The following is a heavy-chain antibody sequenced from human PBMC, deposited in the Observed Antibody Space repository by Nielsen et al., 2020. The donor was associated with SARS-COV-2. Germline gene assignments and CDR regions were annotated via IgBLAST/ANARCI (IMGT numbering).Heavy chain of an antibody. CDR1: GFTFDDYA. V-gene: IGHV3-9*01. Sequence: SLKISCAASGFTFDDYAMHWVRQAPGKGLEWVSCISCNSGSIAYADSVKGRFTISRDNAKNSLHLQMNSLHQGPIGLPPGTLLQEHLWG. J-gene: IGHJ6*01. CDR2: ISCNSGSI. CDR3: TLLQEHL.